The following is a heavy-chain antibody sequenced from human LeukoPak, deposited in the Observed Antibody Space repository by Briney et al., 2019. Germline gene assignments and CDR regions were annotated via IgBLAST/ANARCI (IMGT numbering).Heavy chain of an antibody. Sequence: GGSLRLSCAASGFTFSSYSMNWVRQAPGEGLEWVSSISSSSSYIYYADSVKGRFTISRDNAKNSLYLQISSLRAEDTAVYYCARADCSGGSCSYGMDVWGQGPRSPSP. CDR2: ISSSSSYI. D-gene: IGHD2-15*01. CDR1: GFTFSSYS. V-gene: IGHV3-21*01. CDR3: ARADCSGGSCSYGMDV. J-gene: IGHJ6*02.